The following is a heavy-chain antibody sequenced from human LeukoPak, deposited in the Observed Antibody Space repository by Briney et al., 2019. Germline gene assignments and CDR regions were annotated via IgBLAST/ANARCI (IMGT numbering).Heavy chain of an antibody. CDR1: GGSISSGSYY. V-gene: IGHV4-61*02. D-gene: IGHD6-19*01. J-gene: IGHJ4*02. CDR2: IFTSGST. CDR3: ARGGWGDSGWYEGIWV. Sequence: SETLSLTCTVSGGSISSGSYYWSWIRQPAGKGLEWIGRIFTSGSTKYNPSLKSRVTISVDTSKNQFSLKLSSVTAADTAVYYCARGGWGDSGWYEGIWVWGQGTLVTVSS.